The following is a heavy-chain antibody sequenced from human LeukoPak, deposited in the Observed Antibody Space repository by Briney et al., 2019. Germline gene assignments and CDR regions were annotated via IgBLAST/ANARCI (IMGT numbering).Heavy chain of an antibody. CDR3: VRDPNWGSDY. J-gene: IGHJ4*02. D-gene: IGHD7-27*01. Sequence: GGSLRLSCEASGFTFSSHWMRWARQAPGKGLEWVADINKDGSEKKYVDSVKGRFSISRDNAKNSLYLQMNSLRADDTAVYYCVRDPNWGSDYWGQGTLVTVSS. CDR2: INKDGSEK. CDR1: GFTFSSHW. V-gene: IGHV3-7*01.